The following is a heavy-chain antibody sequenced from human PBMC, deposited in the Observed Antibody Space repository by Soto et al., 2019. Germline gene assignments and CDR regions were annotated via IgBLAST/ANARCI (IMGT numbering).Heavy chain of an antibody. Sequence: GGSLRLSCAASGFIFSNFGMHWVRQAPGKGLEWVAVIWYDGSNEYYADSEKGRFTISKDNSKNMLYLQMNSLRAEDTAVYYCARDDIPGITVATYGLDVWGQGTTVTVSS. V-gene: IGHV3-33*01. CDR3: ARDDIPGITVATYGLDV. D-gene: IGHD6-19*01. CDR1: GFIFSNFG. CDR2: IWYDGSNE. J-gene: IGHJ6*02.